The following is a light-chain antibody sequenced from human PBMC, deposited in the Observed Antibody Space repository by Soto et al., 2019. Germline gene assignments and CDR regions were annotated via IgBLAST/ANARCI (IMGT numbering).Light chain of an antibody. CDR3: QHYGSSPFT. CDR1: QSVSSNY. Sequence: EIVLTQSPGTLSLSPGERATLSCRASQSVSSNYLAWYQQKPGQAPRLLVYCASIRATGIPDRFSSSGSGTDLTLTISRVEPEDFAVYYCQHYGSSPFTFGPGTRVDIK. J-gene: IGKJ3*01. CDR2: CAS. V-gene: IGKV3-20*01.